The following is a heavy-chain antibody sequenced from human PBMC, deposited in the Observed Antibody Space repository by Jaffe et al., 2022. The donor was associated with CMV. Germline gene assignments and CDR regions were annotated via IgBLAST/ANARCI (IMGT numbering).Heavy chain of an antibody. J-gene: IGHJ4*02. Sequence: QVQLQESGPGLVKPSETLSLTCTVSGGSISSYYWSWIRQPPGKGLEWIGYIYYSGSTNYNPSLKSRVTISVDTSKNQFSLKLSSVTAADTAVYYCARTDGYPILGVDYWGQGTLVTVSS. CDR2: IYYSGST. V-gene: IGHV4-59*01. CDR1: GGSISSYY. CDR3: ARTDGYPILGVDY. D-gene: IGHD5-12*01.